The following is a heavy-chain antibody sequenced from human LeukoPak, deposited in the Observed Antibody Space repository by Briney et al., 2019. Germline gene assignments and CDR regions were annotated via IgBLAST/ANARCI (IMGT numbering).Heavy chain of an antibody. J-gene: IGHJ4*02. V-gene: IGHV3-7*01. CDR3: ARGGRSRFDF. CDR1: GFTFSSYA. CDR2: MKEDGSEE. D-gene: IGHD2-15*01. Sequence: GGSLRLSCAASGFTFSSYAMSWVRQAPGKGLEWVASMKEDGSEERYVDSVKGRFTISRDNAKNSLFLQLDSLRVEDTALYYCARGGRSRFDFWGQGSLVTVSS.